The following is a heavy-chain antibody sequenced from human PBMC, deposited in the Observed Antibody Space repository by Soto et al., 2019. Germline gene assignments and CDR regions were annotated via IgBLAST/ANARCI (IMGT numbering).Heavy chain of an antibody. V-gene: IGHV3-30-3*01. J-gene: IGHJ4*02. CDR1: GFPFSSYS. D-gene: IGHD1-7*01. CDR2: ISYDGSNK. Sequence: GGYLSLSCAASGFPFSSYSMHWVRQAPGKGLEWVAVISYDGSNKYYADSVKGRFTISRDNSKNTLYLQMNSLRAEDTAVYYCARENWNYGDYWGQGTLVTVSS. CDR3: ARENWNYGDY.